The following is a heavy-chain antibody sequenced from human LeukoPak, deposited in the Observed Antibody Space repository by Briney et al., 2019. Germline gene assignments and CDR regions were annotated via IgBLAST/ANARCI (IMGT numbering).Heavy chain of an antibody. D-gene: IGHD3-3*01. V-gene: IGHV3-11*04. CDR2: ISSSGSTI. J-gene: IGHJ4*02. CDR1: GFTFSDYY. Sequence: GGSLRLSCAASGFTFSDYYMSWIRQAPGKGLEWVSYISSSGSTIYYAGSVKGRFTISRDNAKNSLYLQMNSLRAEDTAVYYCARTLYYDFWSGYYLYYWGQGTLVTVSS. CDR3: ARTLYYDFWSGYYLYY.